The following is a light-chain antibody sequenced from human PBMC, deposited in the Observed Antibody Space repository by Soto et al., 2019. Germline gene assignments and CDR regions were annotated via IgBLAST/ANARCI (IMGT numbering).Light chain of an antibody. CDR2: DVS. V-gene: IGLV2-11*01. J-gene: IGLJ1*01. Sequence: QSALTQPRSVSGSPGQSVTISCTGTSSDVGGYSSVSWYQQHPGKAPKLMIYDVSKRPSGVPDRFSGSKSGNTASLAISGLQAEDEADYYCCSYAGSYTYVFGTGTSHRP. CDR1: SSDVGGYSS. CDR3: CSYAGSYTYV.